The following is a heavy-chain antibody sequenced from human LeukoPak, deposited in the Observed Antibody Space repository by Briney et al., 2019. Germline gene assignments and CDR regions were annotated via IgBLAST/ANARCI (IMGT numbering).Heavy chain of an antibody. CDR1: GGSISSGGYY. CDR2: IYYSGST. J-gene: IGHJ5*02. CDR3: ARAGTGFGWFDP. V-gene: IGHV4-31*03. Sequence: PSQTLSLTCTVSGGSISSGGYYWSWIRQHPGKGLEWIGYIYYSGSTYCNPSLKSRVTISVDTSKNQFSLKLSSVTAADTAVYYCARAGTGFGWFDPWGQGTLVTVSS. D-gene: IGHD6-13*01.